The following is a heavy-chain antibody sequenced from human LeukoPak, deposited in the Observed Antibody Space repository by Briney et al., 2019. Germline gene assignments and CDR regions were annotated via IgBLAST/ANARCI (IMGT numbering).Heavy chain of an antibody. CDR2: ISSSSSYI. D-gene: IGHD2-2*01. J-gene: IGHJ6*02. CDR1: GFTFSSYS. CDR3: AREKNDQLLKLYYYYYGMDV. V-gene: IGHV3-21*01. Sequence: GGSLRLSCAASGFTFSSYSMNWVRQAPGKGLEWVSSISSSSSYIYYADSVKGRFTISRDNAKNSLYLQMNSLRAEDTAVYYCAREKNDQLLKLYYYYYGMDVWGQGTTVTVSS.